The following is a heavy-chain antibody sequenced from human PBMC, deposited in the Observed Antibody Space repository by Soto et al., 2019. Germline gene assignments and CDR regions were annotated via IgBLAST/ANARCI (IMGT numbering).Heavy chain of an antibody. CDR1: GGSISSRNW. CDR2: IYHSGST. D-gene: IGHD3-22*01. J-gene: IGHJ4*02. CDR3: ARAFDNSGYAHY. Sequence: SETLSLTCAVSGGSISSRNWWTWVRQPPGKGLEWIGEIYHSGSTNYNPSLKSRVTISVDKSKNQLSLNLSSVTAADTAVYYCARAFDNSGYAHYWGQGTLVTVSS. V-gene: IGHV4-4*02.